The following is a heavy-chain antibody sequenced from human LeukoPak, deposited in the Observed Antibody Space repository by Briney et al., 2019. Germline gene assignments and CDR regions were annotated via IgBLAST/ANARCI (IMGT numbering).Heavy chain of an antibody. D-gene: IGHD3-10*01. CDR3: AKDDDGSGSYPSFHY. CDR1: GFTFSSYA. V-gene: IGHV3-23*01. CDR2: ISGSDRST. Sequence: PGGSLRLSCAASGFTFSSYAMSWVRQAPGKGLEWVSAISGSDRSTYHADSVKGRFTISRDNSKNTLYMQMNSLRAEDTAVYYCAKDDDGSGSYPSFHYWGQGTLVTVSS. J-gene: IGHJ4*02.